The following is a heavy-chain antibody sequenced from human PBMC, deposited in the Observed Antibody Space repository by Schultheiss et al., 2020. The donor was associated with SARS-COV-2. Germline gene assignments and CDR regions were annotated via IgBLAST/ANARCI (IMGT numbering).Heavy chain of an antibody. J-gene: IGHJ6*02. Sequence: GGSLRLSCAASGFTFSSYWMHWVRQAPGKGLEWVAVISYDGSNKYYADSVKGRFTISRDNAKNTLYLQMNSLRAEDTAVYYCARWLTMVRGAHMDVWGQGTTVTVSS. CDR3: ARWLTMVRGAHMDV. V-gene: IGHV3-33*05. CDR1: GFTFSSYW. CDR2: ISYDGSNK. D-gene: IGHD3-10*01.